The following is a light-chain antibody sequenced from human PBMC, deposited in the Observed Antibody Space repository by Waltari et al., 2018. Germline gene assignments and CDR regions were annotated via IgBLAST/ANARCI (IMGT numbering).Light chain of an antibody. CDR1: KVGDKQ. CDR2: QAP. Sequence: SYELTQPPSVSVSPGQPASTPCSGVKVGDKQACWYRQKPGQSPVLVLYQAPKRPPGIPERFSGSNSGNTATLTISGTQAMDEAEYYCQACDSSTYHVVFGGGTKLTVL. J-gene: IGLJ2*01. V-gene: IGLV3-1*01. CDR3: QACDSSTYHVV.